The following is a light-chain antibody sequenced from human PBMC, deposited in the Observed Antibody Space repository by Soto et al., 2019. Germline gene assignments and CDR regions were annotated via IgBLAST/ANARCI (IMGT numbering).Light chain of an antibody. Sequence: EIVLTQSPGTLSLSPGERATLSCRASQSVSSSYLAWYQQKPGQAPRLLIYGASSRATGIPDRFSGSGSGTDFTLTISRLEPEDFAVYYCQQYYSYPWTFGQGTKVDIK. CDR3: QQYYSYPWT. CDR1: QSVSSSY. V-gene: IGKV3-20*01. CDR2: GAS. J-gene: IGKJ1*01.